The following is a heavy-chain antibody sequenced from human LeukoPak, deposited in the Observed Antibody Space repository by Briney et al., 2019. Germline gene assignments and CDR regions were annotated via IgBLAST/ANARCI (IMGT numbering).Heavy chain of an antibody. V-gene: IGHV1-2*04. CDR1: GYTFTGYY. D-gene: IGHD6-19*01. CDR3: ARGVAVAGTNGPYYYGMDV. Sequence: GASVKVSCKASGYTFTGYYMHWVRQAPGQGLEWMGWINPNSGGTNYAQKFQGWVTMTRDTSISTAYMELSRLRSDDTAVYYCARGVAVAGTNGPYYYGMDVWGKGTTVTVSS. CDR2: INPNSGGT. J-gene: IGHJ6*04.